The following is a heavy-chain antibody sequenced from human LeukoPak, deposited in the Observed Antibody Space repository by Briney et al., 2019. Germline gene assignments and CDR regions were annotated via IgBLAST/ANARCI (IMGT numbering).Heavy chain of an antibody. CDR3: ARVWDIVVVPAAILKGENAFDI. CDR2: IIPIFGTA. V-gene: IGHV1-69*13. J-gene: IGHJ3*02. CDR1: GGTFSSYA. Sequence: SVKVSCKASGGTFSSYAISWVRQAPGQGLEWMGVIIPIFGTANYAQKFQGRVTITADESTSTAYMELSSLRSEDTAVYYCARVWDIVVVPAAILKGENAFDIWGQGTMVTVSS. D-gene: IGHD2-2*02.